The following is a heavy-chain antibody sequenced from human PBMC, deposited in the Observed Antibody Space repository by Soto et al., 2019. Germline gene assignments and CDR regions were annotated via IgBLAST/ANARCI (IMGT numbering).Heavy chain of an antibody. Sequence: PSETLSLTCTVSGGSISSGGYYWSWIRQHPGKGLEWIGYIYYSGSTYYNPSLKSRVTISVDTSKNQFSLKLSSVTAADTAVYYCARVYGDYDDAFDIWGQGTMVTVSS. J-gene: IGHJ3*02. CDR3: ARVYGDYDDAFDI. D-gene: IGHD4-17*01. CDR1: GGSISSGGYY. CDR2: IYYSGST. V-gene: IGHV4-31*03.